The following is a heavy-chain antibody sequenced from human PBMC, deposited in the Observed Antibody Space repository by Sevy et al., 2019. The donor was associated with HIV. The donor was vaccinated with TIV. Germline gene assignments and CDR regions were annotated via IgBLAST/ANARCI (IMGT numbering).Heavy chain of an antibody. D-gene: IGHD1-26*01. Sequence: SETLSLTCAVSAYYISTGYYWGWIRQPPGKGLEWIGSIHHIGSTYYNPSLKSRVTISVDTSKNQFSLKLSSVTAADTAVYYCAREWGLVGAVYYFDYWGQGTLVTVSS. CDR3: AREWGLVGAVYYFDY. CDR1: AYYISTGYY. J-gene: IGHJ4*02. CDR2: IHHIGST. V-gene: IGHV4-38-2*02.